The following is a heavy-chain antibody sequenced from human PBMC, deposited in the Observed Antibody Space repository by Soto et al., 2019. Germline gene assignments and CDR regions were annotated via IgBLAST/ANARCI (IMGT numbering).Heavy chain of an antibody. V-gene: IGHV3-33*01. CDR2: IWYDGSNK. J-gene: IGHJ3*02. CDR1: GFTFSSYG. D-gene: IGHD5-12*01. Sequence: QVQLVESGGGVVQPGRSLRLSCAASGFTFSSYGMHWVRQAPGKGLEWVAVIWYDGSNKYYADSVKGRFTISRDNSKNTLYLQMISLRAEDTAVYYCASISGYDFDAFDIWGQGTMVTVSS. CDR3: ASISGYDFDAFDI.